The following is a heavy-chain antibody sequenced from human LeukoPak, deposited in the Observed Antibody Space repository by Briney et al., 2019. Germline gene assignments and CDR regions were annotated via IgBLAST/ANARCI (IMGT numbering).Heavy chain of an antibody. Sequence: SETLSLTCTVSDGSISSYYWSWIRQPPGKGLEWIGYIYYSGSTNYNPSLKSRVTISVDTSKNQFSLKLSSVTAADTAVYYCARSPAGVRGVIGWFDPWGQGTLVTVSS. CDR3: ARSPAGVRGVIGWFDP. CDR1: DGSISSYY. D-gene: IGHD3-10*01. CDR2: IYYSGST. V-gene: IGHV4-59*01. J-gene: IGHJ5*02.